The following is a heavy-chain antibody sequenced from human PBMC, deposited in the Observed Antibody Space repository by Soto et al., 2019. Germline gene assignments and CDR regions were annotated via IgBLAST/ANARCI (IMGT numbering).Heavy chain of an antibody. CDR2: ISGSGGST. CDR1: GFTFSSYA. D-gene: IGHD3-16*02. J-gene: IGHJ4*02. Sequence: GGSLRLSCAASGFTFSSYAMSWVRQAPGKGLEWVSAISGSGGSTYYADSVKGRFTISRDNSKNTLYLQMNSLRAEDTAVYYCAAALGGVIAMGNYFDYWGQGTLVTVSS. V-gene: IGHV3-23*01. CDR3: AAALGGVIAMGNYFDY.